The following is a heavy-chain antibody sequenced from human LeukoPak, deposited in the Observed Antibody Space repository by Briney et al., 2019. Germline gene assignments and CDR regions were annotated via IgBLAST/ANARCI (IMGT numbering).Heavy chain of an antibody. J-gene: IGHJ4*02. CDR3: ARVGRGYSYGYIDY. CDR1: GYTFTSYD. V-gene: IGHV1-18*01. CDR2: ISAYNGNT. Sequence: GASVKVSCKASGYTFTSYDIHWVRQATGQGLEWMGWISAYNGNTNYAQKLQGRVTMTTDTSTSTAYMELRSLRSDDTAVYYCARVGRGYSYGYIDYWGQGTLVTVSS. D-gene: IGHD5-18*01.